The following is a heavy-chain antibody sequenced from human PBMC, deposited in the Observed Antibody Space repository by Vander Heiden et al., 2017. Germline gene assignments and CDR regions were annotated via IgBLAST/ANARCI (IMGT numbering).Heavy chain of an antibody. CDR3: ARGTREYTTGWFYFDY. CDR1: GLTVSSNN. V-gene: IGHV3-53*02. J-gene: IGHJ4*02. Sequence: EVQLVESEGGLIQPGGSLRLSCAVSGLTVSSNNMIWGRQAPGMVLQNATDIFPAGHTYYADSVKGRFTMSRDNSNNMLYLQMNSLRADDTAVYYCARGTREYTTGWFYFDYWGQGTLVTVSS. D-gene: IGHD1-1*01. CDR2: IFPAGHT.